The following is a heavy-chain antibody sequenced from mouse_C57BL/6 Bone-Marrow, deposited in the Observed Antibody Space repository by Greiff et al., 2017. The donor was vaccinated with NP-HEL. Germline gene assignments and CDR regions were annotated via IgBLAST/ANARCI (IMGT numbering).Heavy chain of an antibody. CDR2: IYPGTSDT. J-gene: IGHJ3*01. D-gene: IGHD1-1*02. V-gene: IGHV1-5*01. Sequence: VQLQQSGTVLARPGASVKMSCKTSGYTFTSYWMHWVKQRPGQGLEWIGAIYPGTSDTSSHQKFTGKAKLTAVTSASTAYMRLSSLTNEDSAVYYCTRQGYGPFAYWGQGTLVTVSA. CDR1: GYTFTSYW. CDR3: TRQGYGPFAY.